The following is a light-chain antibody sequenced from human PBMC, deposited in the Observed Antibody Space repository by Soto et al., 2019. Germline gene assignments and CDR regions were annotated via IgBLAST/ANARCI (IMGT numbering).Light chain of an antibody. CDR1: SSDVGGYNY. CDR3: SSYTSSSTPYV. J-gene: IGLJ1*01. Sequence: QCALTQPASVSGSPGQSITISCTGTSSDVGGYNYVSWYQQHPGKAPKLMIYDVSNRPSGVSNRFSGSKSGNTASLTISGLQAEDEADYYCSSYTSSSTPYVFGTGTRVTVI. CDR2: DVS. V-gene: IGLV2-14*01.